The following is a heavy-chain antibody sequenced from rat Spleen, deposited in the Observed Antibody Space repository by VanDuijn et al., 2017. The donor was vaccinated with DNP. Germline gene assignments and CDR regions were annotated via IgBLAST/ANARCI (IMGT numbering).Heavy chain of an antibody. V-gene: IGHV3-1*01. CDR2: INYSGST. CDR3: ARSGYNTDYYHLGAY. Sequence: EVQLQESGPGLVKPSQSLSLTCSVTGYSITSNYWAWIRKFPGNKMEWMGYINYSGSTGHNPFLKSRISITRDTSKNQFFLQVNSVTTEDTATYYCARSGYNTDYYHLGAYWGQGTLVTVSS. CDR1: GYSITSNY. J-gene: IGHJ3*01. D-gene: IGHD1-6*01.